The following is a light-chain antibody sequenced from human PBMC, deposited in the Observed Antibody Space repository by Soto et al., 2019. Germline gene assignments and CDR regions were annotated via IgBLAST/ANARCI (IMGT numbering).Light chain of an antibody. J-gene: IGKJ2*01. Sequence: EIVLTQSPGTLSLSPGERATLSCRAIQSVSSVRLAWYQQKPGQAPRLLIYAASTRATGIPDRFSGSRSGTDFTLTISRLEPEDFAVYYCQQYGSSPLHTFGQGTKLEIK. CDR1: QSVSSVR. V-gene: IGKV3-20*01. CDR3: QQYGSSPLHT. CDR2: AAS.